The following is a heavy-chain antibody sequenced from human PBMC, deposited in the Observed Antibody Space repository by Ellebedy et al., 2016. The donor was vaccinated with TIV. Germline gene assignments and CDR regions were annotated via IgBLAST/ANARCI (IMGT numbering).Heavy chain of an antibody. CDR2: IIPIFGTA. D-gene: IGHD2-15*01. J-gene: IGHJ6*02. V-gene: IGHV1-69*13. CDR1: GGTFSSYA. Sequence: AASVKVSCKASGGTFSSYAISWVRQAPGQGLEWMGGIIPIFGTANYAQKFQGRVTITADESTSTAYMELSSLISEDTAVYYCAMSSDIVVVVAATPDYYYGMDVWGQGTTVTVSS. CDR3: AMSSDIVVVVAATPDYYYGMDV.